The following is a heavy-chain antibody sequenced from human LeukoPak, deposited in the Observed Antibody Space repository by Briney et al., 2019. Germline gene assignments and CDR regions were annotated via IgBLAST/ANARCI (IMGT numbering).Heavy chain of an antibody. CDR2: IYSGGST. CDR1: GFTVSSNY. D-gene: IGHD3-22*01. J-gene: IGHJ4*02. V-gene: IGHV3-66*04. CDR3: ARQYYYDSSAVDY. Sequence: GGSLRLSCAASGFTVSSNYMSWVRQAPGKGLEWVSVIYSGGSTYYADSVKGRFTISKDNSKNTLYLQMNSLRAEDTAVYYCARQYYYDSSAVDYWGQGTLATVSS.